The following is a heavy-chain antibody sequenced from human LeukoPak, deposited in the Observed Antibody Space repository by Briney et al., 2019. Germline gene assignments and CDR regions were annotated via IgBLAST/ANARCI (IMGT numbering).Heavy chain of an antibody. CDR3: AKEQNSKGYYDY. Sequence: GGSLRLSCAAPGFTFSTNAMTWVRQAPGKGLEWVSAISGSGDRTYYADSVKGRFTISRDNSKNTLFLQVNSLRAEDTAVYYCAKEQNSKGYYDYWGLGILVTVSS. J-gene: IGHJ4*02. CDR2: ISGSGDRT. CDR1: GFTFSTNA. D-gene: IGHD4-23*01. V-gene: IGHV3-23*01.